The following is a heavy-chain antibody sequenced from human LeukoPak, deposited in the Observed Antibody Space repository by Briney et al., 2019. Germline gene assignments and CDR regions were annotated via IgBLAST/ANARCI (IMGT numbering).Heavy chain of an antibody. D-gene: IGHD3-22*01. CDR3: AKAPPYYYDSSGYFGY. V-gene: IGHV3-23*01. J-gene: IGHJ4*02. Sequence: GGSLRLSCAASGFTFSSYAMSWVRQAPGKGLEWVSAISGSGGSTYYADSVKGRFTISRDNSKNTLYLQMNSLRAKDTAVYYCAKAPPYYYDSSGYFGYWGQGTLVTVSS. CDR1: GFTFSSYA. CDR2: ISGSGGST.